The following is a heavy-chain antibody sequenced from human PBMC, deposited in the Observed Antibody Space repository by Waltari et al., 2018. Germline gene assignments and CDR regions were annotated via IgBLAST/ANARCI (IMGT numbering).Heavy chain of an antibody. CDR2: IYHRGST. CDR1: GYSISSGYY. Sequence: QVQLQESGPGLVKPSETLSLTCAVSGYSISSGYYWGWIRQPPGKGLEWIGSIYHRGSTYYNPSLKSRVTISVDTSKNQFSLKLSSVTAADTAGYYCASRRRDGYNSRHFDYWGQGTLVTVSS. D-gene: IGHD5-12*01. J-gene: IGHJ4*02. V-gene: IGHV4-38-2*01. CDR3: ASRRRDGYNSRHFDY.